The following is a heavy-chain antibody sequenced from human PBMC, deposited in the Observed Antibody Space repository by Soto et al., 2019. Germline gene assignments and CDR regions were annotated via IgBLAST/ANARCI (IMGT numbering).Heavy chain of an antibody. Sequence: QVQLVQSGAEVKKPGSSVKVSCRGSGDAFSRYTLSWVRQAPGQRLEWMGLIVPIINRTSFAQRFQGRVSLTADRSTDTVYMELTGLTSGDTAVYYCAFPEPSTITWGQGTQVTVSS. CDR1: GDAFSRYT. CDR3: AFPEPSTIT. V-gene: IGHV1-69*02. J-gene: IGHJ4*02. CDR2: IVPIINRT.